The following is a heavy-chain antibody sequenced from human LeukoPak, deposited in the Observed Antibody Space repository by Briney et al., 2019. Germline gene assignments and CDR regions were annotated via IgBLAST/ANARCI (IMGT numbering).Heavy chain of an antibody. V-gene: IGHV3-30*04. CDR1: GFTFSHYG. Sequence: GRSLRFSCEASGFTFSHYGIHWVRQTPGKGLEWVAAISSDGVEKHYADSVKGRFTISRDNSKSTLYLQMNSLRAEDTALYYCAREGHYDILTGYSPVEYYFYYMDVWGKGTTVTVSS. CDR3: AREGHYDILTGYSPVEYYFYYMDV. D-gene: IGHD3-9*01. J-gene: IGHJ6*03. CDR2: ISSDGVEK.